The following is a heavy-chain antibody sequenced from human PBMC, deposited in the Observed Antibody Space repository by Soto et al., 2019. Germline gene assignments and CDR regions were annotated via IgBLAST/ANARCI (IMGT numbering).Heavy chain of an antibody. V-gene: IGHV4-30-4*01. D-gene: IGHD3-9*01. CDR2: IYYSGST. CDR3: ARAPTPRITVFQGYYFDY. J-gene: IGHJ4*02. Sequence: QVQLQESGPGLVKPSQTLSLTCTVSGGSISSGDYYWSWIRQPPGKGLEWIGNIYYSGSTYNNPSLKSRVTILLDTSKNQFSLKLRTATAAHTAMYSSARAPTPRITVFQGYYFDYWGQGTLVTVSS. CDR1: GGSISSGDYY.